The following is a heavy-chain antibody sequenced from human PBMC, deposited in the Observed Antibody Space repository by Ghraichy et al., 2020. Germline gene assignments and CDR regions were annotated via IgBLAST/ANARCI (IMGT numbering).Heavy chain of an antibody. CDR3: AGLIAASSHNAFDI. Sequence: GSLRLSCTVSGGSISSYYWSWIRQPPGKGLDWIGYIYYSGSTNYNPSLKSRVTISVDTSKNQFSLKLGSVTAADTAVYYCAGLIAASSHNAFDIWGQGTMVTVSS. V-gene: IGHV4-59*01. CDR2: IYYSGST. J-gene: IGHJ3*02. D-gene: IGHD6-13*01. CDR1: GGSISSYY.